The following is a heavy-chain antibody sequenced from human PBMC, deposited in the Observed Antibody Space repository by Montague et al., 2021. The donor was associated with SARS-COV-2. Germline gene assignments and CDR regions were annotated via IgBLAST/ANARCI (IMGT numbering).Heavy chain of an antibody. D-gene: IGHD5-18*01. CDR2: IDWDDDK. J-gene: IGHJ3*01. V-gene: IGHV2-70*11. CDR3: ARILARVNAFDF. CDR1: GFSLSTSGMC. Sequence: PALVKPTQTLTLTCTFSGFSLSTSGMCVSWIRQPPGKALEWLARIDWDDDKYYSTSLKTRLTISKDTSKNQVVLTMTNMDPVDTATYYCARILARVNAFDFWGQGTMVTVSS.